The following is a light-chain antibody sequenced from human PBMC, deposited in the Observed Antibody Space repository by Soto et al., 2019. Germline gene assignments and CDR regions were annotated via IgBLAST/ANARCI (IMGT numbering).Light chain of an antibody. J-gene: IGKJ5*01. Sequence: VMMQSAATLSVSPGERATLSCRASQSVSSNLAWYQQKPGQAPRLLIYGAYTRAAGVPARFSGSGSGTEFTLTITSLQSEDIALYYCQQYNNWPPITFGQGTRLEIK. CDR1: QSVSSN. CDR2: GAY. V-gene: IGKV3-15*01. CDR3: QQYNNWPPIT.